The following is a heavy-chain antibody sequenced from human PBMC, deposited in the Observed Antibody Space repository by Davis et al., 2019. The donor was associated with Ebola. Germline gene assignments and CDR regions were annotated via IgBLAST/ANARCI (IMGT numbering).Heavy chain of an antibody. V-gene: IGHV3-30*18. D-gene: IGHD3-10*01. CDR1: GFTFSRHG. J-gene: IGHJ4*02. CDR2: VSLDGRTT. CDR3: AKDGGDSGIRFDS. Sequence: PGGSLRLSCAASGFTFSRHGMHWVRKAPGKGPEWLAVVSLDGRTTFYADSVKGRFTISRDNSRNTLYLQMNSLTSEDSAEYYCAKDGGDSGIRFDSWGQGTLVTVSS.